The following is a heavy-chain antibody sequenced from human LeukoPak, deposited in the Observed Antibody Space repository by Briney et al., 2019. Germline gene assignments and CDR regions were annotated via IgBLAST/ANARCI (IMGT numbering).Heavy chain of an antibody. CDR2: IYPGDSDT. CDR3: ARRARGYCSGGSCYSSSGWFDP. J-gene: IGHJ5*02. V-gene: IGHV5-51*01. CDR1: GYSFTTYW. D-gene: IGHD2-15*01. Sequence: GESLKISCKGSGYSFTTYWIAWVRQMPGKGLEWMGIIYPGDSDTRYSPSFQGQVTISADKSICTAYLQWSSLKASDTAMYYCARRARGYCSGGSCYSSSGWFDPWGQGTLVTVSS.